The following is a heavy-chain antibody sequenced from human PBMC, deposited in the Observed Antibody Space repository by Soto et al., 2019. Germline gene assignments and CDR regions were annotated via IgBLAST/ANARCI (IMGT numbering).Heavy chain of an antibody. Sequence: GRQATGQGLEWLGWMNPNSGNTGYAQKFQGRVTMTRNTSISTAYMELSSLRSEDTAVYYCASGIVVVVAADDAFDSWGQGTMVTV. V-gene: IGHV1-8*01. J-gene: IGHJ3*02. CDR3: ASGIVVVVAADDAFDS. D-gene: IGHD2-15*01. CDR2: MNPNSGNT.